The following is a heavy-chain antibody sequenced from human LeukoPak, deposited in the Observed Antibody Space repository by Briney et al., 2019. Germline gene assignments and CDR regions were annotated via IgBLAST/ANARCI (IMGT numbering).Heavy chain of an antibody. CDR1: GFTVSSNY. CDR3: ARDGIVVPAHNAFDI. J-gene: IGHJ3*02. Sequence: GGSLRLSCAASGFTVSSNYMSWVRQAPGKGLEWVSVIYNGGSTYYADSVTGRFTISRHNSKTTPPLQMNSLRAEDTAVYYCARDGIVVPAHNAFDIWGQGTMVTVSS. V-gene: IGHV3-66*01. D-gene: IGHD2-2*01. CDR2: IYNGGST.